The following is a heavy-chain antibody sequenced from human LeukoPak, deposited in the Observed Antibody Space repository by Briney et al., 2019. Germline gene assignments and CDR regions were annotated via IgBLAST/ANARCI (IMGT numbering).Heavy chain of an antibody. CDR2: INHSGNT. CDR1: GGSFSGYY. D-gene: IGHD3-22*01. V-gene: IGHV4-34*01. CDR3: ARRSVGSFSDSSGHTYGHPSNFDY. Sequence: SETLSLTCNVYGGSFSGYYWSWIRESPSKGLKWIGEINHSGNTNYNPSLKSRVALSVDTSTNQFSLKLSSVTATDTAVYYCARRSVGSFSDSSGHTYGHPSNFDYWGQGTLVTVSS. J-gene: IGHJ4*02.